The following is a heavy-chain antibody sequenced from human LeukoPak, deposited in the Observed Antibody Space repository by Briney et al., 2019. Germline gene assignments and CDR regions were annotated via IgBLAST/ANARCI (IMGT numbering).Heavy chain of an antibody. CDR2: ISGSGGST. CDR1: GFTFSSYA. Sequence: PGGSLRLSCAASGFTFSSYAMSWVRQAPGKGLEWVSAISGSGGSTYYADSVKGRFTISRDNSKNTLYLQMNSLRAEDTAVYYCAKHRAGVGYYDILTGPIQPADYWGQGTLVTVSS. J-gene: IGHJ4*02. D-gene: IGHD3-9*01. V-gene: IGHV3-23*01. CDR3: AKHRAGVGYYDILTGPIQPADY.